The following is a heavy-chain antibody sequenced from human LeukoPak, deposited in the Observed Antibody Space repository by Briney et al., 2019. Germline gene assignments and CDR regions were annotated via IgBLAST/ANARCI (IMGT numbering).Heavy chain of an antibody. V-gene: IGHV3-74*01. CDR2: INDDGSGT. CDR1: GFTFSSYA. J-gene: IGHJ5*02. Sequence: PGGFLRLSCAASGFTFSSYAMSWVRQAPGKGPVWVSRINDDGSGTSYADSVKGRFTISRDDAKSTLYLQMNSLRAEDTAVYYCVRGGASTWSWGQGTLVTVSS. D-gene: IGHD2-15*01. CDR3: VRGGASTWS.